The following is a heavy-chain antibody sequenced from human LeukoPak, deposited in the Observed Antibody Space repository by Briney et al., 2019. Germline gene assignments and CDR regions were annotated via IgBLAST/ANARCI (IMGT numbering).Heavy chain of an antibody. J-gene: IGHJ4*02. Sequence: GGSLRLSCAASGLSFTNAWMKWVRQAPGKGLEWVGRIKSRGDGETTDYAEFVKGRFTMSRDDSKATLYLQMYGLEAEDTAVYYCTTDLGLTMIRGVIVYWGQGTLVVVSS. CDR3: TTDLGLTMIRGVIVY. CDR1: GLSFTNAW. V-gene: IGHV3-15*01. CDR2: IKSRGDGETT. D-gene: IGHD3-10*01.